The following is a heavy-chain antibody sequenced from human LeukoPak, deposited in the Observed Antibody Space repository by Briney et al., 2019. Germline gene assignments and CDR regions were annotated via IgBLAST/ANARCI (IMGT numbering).Heavy chain of an antibody. D-gene: IGHD3-22*01. V-gene: IGHV1-8*01. CDR3: ASAGLSEGSSGYRPYYFDY. Sequence: ASVKVSCKASGYTFTSYDINWVRQATGQGLEWMGSMNPNSGNTGYAQEFQGRVTMTTNTSISTAYMELSSLRSEDTAVYYCASAGLSEGSSGYRPYYFDYWGQGTLVTVSS. CDR2: MNPNSGNT. CDR1: GYTFTSYD. J-gene: IGHJ4*02.